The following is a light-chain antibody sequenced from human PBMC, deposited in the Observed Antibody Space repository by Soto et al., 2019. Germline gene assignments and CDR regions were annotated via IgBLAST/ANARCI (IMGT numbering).Light chain of an antibody. Sequence: QSVLTQPPSASGTPGQRVTFPCSGSSSNIGSNTVNWYQQLPGTAPKLLIYTNNQRPSGVPDRFSGSNSGTSASLAISGLQSEDESDYYCAAWDDSLNGLVFGGGTKLTVL. CDR2: TNN. J-gene: IGLJ2*01. CDR3: AAWDDSLNGLV. CDR1: SSNIGSNT. V-gene: IGLV1-44*01.